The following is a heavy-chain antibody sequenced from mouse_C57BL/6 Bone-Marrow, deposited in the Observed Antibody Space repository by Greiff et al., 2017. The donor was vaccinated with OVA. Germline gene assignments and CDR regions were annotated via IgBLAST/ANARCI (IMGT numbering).Heavy chain of an antibody. CDR2: ISSGGSYT. D-gene: IGHD2-2*01. J-gene: IGHJ4*01. CDR3: ARGYDRDAMDY. CDR1: GFTFSSYG. Sequence: EVMLVESGGDLVKPGGSLKLSCAASGFTFSSYGMSWVRQTPDKKLEWVATISSGGSYTYYPDSVKGRFTISRDNAKNTLYLQMSSLKSEDTAMYYCARGYDRDAMDYWGQGTSVTVSS. V-gene: IGHV5-6*01.